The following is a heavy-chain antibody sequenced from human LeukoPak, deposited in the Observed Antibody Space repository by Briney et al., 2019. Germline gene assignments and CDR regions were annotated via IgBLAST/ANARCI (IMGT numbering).Heavy chain of an antibody. CDR2: INPKTGGT. D-gene: IGHD4-11*01. CDR3: ARDMYSNAAGH. Sequence: GASVKVSCKAFGYTYLDSHIHWVRQAPGQGPEWMGWINPKTGGTDYAQKFRGRVTLTTDTSTTTAYLVLSNLRSDDTATYFCARDMYSNAAGHWGQGTLVTVSS. V-gene: IGHV1-2*02. CDR1: GYTYLDSH. J-gene: IGHJ4*02.